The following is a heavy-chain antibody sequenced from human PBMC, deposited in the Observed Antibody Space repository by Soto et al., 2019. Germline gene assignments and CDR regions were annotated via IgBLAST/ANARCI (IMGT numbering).Heavy chain of an antibody. CDR2: ISASGGTT. Sequence: HPGGSLRLSCAVSGFTFSSYGMSWVRQAPGKGLEWASAISASGGTTYYADSVKGRFTISRDNSKNTLYLQMNSLRAEDTAVYYCAKRYYYDGGGPYGMDVWGQGTTVTVS. CDR3: AKRYYYDGGGPYGMDV. CDR1: GFTFSSYG. J-gene: IGHJ6*02. V-gene: IGHV3-23*01. D-gene: IGHD3-22*01.